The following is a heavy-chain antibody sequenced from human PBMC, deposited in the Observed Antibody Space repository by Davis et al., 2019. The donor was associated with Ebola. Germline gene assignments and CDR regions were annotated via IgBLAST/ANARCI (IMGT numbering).Heavy chain of an antibody. J-gene: IGHJ4*02. CDR3: ARGEGAPDY. CDR1: GYTFKNYA. V-gene: IGHV1-18*01. CDR2: ISAYNGNT. Sequence: ASVKVSCKASGYTFKNYAISWVRQAPGRGLEWMGWISAYNGNTNYAQILQDRVTMTTDTSTTTVFMELRNLRSDDTAVYWCARGEGAPDYWGQGTLVTVSS. D-gene: IGHD1-26*01.